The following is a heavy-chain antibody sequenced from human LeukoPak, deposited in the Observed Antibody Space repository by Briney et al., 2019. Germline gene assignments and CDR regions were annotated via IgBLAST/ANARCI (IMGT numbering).Heavy chain of an antibody. V-gene: IGHV3-21*01. J-gene: IGHJ3*02. CDR3: ARDRDYYDSNSFSPDAFGI. Sequence: PGGSLRLSCAASGFSFKTYTMNWVRQAPGKGPEWVSSVNPSHHYKYYADSVKGRFTISRDNAKSSLYLQMNSLRAEDTAVYYCARDRDYYDSNSFSPDAFGIWGQGTMVTVSS. D-gene: IGHD3-22*01. CDR1: GFSFKTYT. CDR2: VNPSHHYK.